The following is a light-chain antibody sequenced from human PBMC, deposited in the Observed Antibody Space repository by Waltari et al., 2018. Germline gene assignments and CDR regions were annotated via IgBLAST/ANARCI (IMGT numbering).Light chain of an antibody. V-gene: IGKV3-11*01. CDR3: LQYYSTPLT. CDR2: DAS. CDR1: QTVSSS. J-gene: IGKJ4*01. Sequence: EIVLTQSPASLSLSPGERATLSCRASQTVSSSFAWYQQKPGQAPRLLIHDASYRATGIPARFSGGGSGTDFTLTISSLQAEDVAVYYCLQYYSTPLTFGGGTKVEIK.